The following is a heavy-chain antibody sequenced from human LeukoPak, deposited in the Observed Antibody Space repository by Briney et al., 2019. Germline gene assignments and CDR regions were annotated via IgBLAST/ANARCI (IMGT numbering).Heavy chain of an antibody. CDR1: GFTFGRYW. D-gene: IGHD3-10*01. CDR3: TTDWAWFGEG. V-gene: IGHV3-74*01. J-gene: IGHJ4*02. Sequence: GGSLRLSCADSGFTFGRYWMHWVRQAPGKGLVWVSHITTDGSGTSYADSVKGRFTISRDNAKNTLYLQMNSLKTEDTAVYYCTTDWAWFGEGWGQGTLVTVSS. CDR2: ITTDGSGT.